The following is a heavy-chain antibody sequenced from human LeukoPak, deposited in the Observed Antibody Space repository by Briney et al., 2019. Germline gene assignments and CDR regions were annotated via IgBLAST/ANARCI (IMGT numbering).Heavy chain of an antibody. J-gene: IGHJ4*02. D-gene: IGHD6-13*01. CDR2: IKQDGSEK. CDR3: VKGPLITAAGTY. V-gene: IGHV3-7*03. Sequence: GGSLRLSCAASGFTFSSYWMSWVRQAPGKGLEWVANIKQDGSEKYYLDSVKGRFTISRDNAKNSLSLQMSSLRVEDTAVYYCVKGPLITAAGTYWGQGTLVTVSS. CDR1: GFTFSSYW.